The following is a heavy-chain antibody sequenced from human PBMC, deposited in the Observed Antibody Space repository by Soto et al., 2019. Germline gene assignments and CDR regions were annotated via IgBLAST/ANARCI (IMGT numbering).Heavy chain of an antibody. V-gene: IGHV1-69*06. CDR2: IIPIFGTA. J-gene: IGHJ6*02. D-gene: IGHD6-6*01. CDR3: ASGPQLVRDYYYGMDV. Sequence: ASVKVSCKASGGTFSSYAISWVRQAPGQGLEWMGGIIPIFGTANYAQKFQGRVTITADKSTSTAYMELSSLRSEDTAVYYCASGPQLVRDYYYGMDVWGQGTTVTVSS. CDR1: GGTFSSYA.